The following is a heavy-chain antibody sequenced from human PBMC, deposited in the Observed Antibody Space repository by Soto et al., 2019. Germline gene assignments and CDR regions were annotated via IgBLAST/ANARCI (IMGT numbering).Heavy chain of an antibody. D-gene: IGHD1-26*01. V-gene: IGHV4-39*01. J-gene: IGHJ4*02. CDR3: ARHGPGGSYSDY. CDR1: GGSISSSSYY. CDR2: IYYSGST. Sequence: QLQLQESGPGLVKPSETLSLTCTVSGGSISSSSYYWGWIRQPPGKGLEWIGSIYYSGSTYYNPPLKSRVTISVDTSKNQFSLKLSSVTAADTAVYYCARHGPGGSYSDYWGQGTLVTVSS.